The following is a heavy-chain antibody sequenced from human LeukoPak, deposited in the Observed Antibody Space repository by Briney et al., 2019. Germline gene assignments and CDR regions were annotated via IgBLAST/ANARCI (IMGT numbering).Heavy chain of an antibody. J-gene: IGHJ4*02. Sequence: GGSLRLSCAASGFTFSSYAVHWVRQAPGKGLEWVALISYDGSNKYYADSVKGRFTIPRDNSKNTLYLQMNSLRSEDTAVYYCARGTYYYDSSGHAYSDEQDYWGQGTLVTVSS. D-gene: IGHD3-22*01. CDR2: ISYDGSNK. CDR1: GFTFSSYA. V-gene: IGHV3-30*04. CDR3: ARGTYYYDSSGHAYSDEQDY.